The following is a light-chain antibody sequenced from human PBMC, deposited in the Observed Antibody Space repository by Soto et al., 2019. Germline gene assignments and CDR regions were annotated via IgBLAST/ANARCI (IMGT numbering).Light chain of an antibody. J-gene: IGLJ1*01. CDR2: AVN. V-gene: IGLV2-14*03. CDR1: SSDVGGYNY. CDR3: YSYTSTTDYV. Sequence: QSVLTQPASVSGSPGQSIAISCTGTSSDVGGYNYVSWYQHHPGKAPKLMIYAVNNRPSGFSDRFSGSKSGNTASLTISGLQAEDEADYYCYSYTSTTDYVFGAGTKLTVL.